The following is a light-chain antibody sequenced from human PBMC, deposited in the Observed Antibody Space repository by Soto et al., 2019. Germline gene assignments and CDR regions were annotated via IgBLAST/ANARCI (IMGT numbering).Light chain of an antibody. J-gene: IGLJ3*02. Sequence: QSVLTQPASVSGSPGQSITISCTGTSSDVGGYNYVSWYQQHPGKAPKLMIYEVSNRPSGVSNRFSGSKSGNTASLTISGLQAEDEADYYWSSYTSSNWVFGGGTKVTVL. CDR2: EVS. CDR3: SSYTSSNWV. CDR1: SSDVGGYNY. V-gene: IGLV2-14*01.